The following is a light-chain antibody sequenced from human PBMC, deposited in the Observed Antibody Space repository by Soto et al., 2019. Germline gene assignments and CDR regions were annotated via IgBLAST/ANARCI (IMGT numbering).Light chain of an antibody. V-gene: IGLV2-14*01. CDR3: SSYTSSNTRYV. CDR2: EVS. J-gene: IGLJ1*01. Sequence: QSVLTQPASVSGSPGQSITISCTGTSSDVGGYNYVSWYQQHPGKAPKLMIYEVSNRPSGVSNRFSGSMSANTASLTISGLQAEDEADYFCSSYTSSNTRYVFGTGTQVTGL. CDR1: SSDVGGYNY.